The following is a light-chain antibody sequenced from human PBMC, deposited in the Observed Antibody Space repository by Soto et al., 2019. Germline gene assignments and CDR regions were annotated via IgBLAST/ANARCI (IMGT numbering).Light chain of an antibody. CDR3: QQVNSYPLT. Sequence: AIQMTQSPSSLSASVGDRVTITCRASQSISRYLSWYQQKPGKAPKLLIYAASTLYTGVPSRFSGSGYGTEFTLTISSLQPEDFATYYCQQVNSYPLTFGGGTKVDIK. J-gene: IGKJ4*01. V-gene: IGKV1-6*01. CDR1: QSISRY. CDR2: AAS.